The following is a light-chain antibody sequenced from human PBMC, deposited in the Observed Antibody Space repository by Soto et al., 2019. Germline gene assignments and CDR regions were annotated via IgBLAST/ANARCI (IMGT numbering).Light chain of an antibody. V-gene: IGKV3D-20*01. CDR3: QQYGSSPPT. CDR1: QTLLRGY. Sequence: EIMLTQSPATVSLSPGETATLSCGASQTLLRGYLAWYQQRPGLAPRLIIYDVSKRATDIPDRFSGSGSGTDFTLSITRVEPEDFAVYYCQQYGSSPPTFGQGTKVEIK. J-gene: IGKJ1*01. CDR2: DVS.